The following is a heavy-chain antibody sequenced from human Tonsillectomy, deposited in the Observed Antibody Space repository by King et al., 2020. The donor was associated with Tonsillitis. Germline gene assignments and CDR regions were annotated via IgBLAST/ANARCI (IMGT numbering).Heavy chain of an antibody. V-gene: IGHV4-59*08. CDR1: GGSIRSHY. Sequence: VQLQESGPGLAKPSETLSLTCTVSGGSIRSHYWSWIRQPPGKGLEWIGYIYSSGSTNYNPSLKSRVTISVETSKNQFSLKLSSVTAADTAVYYWARLLPEYSRSAGCFDYWGQGTLVTVSS. CDR2: IYSSGST. D-gene: IGHD6-6*01. CDR3: ARLLPEYSRSAGCFDY. J-gene: IGHJ4*02.